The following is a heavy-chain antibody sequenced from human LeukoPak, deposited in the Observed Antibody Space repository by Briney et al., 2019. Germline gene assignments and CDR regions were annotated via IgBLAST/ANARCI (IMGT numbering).Heavy chain of an antibody. CDR3: ARVGWGSYYYYYMDV. D-gene: IGHD6-19*01. V-gene: IGHV3-7*01. CDR2: IKQDGSEK. J-gene: IGHJ6*03. Sequence: GGFLRLSCAASGFTFSSYWMSWVRQAPGKGLEWVANIKQDGSEKYYVDSVKGRFTISRDNAKNSLYLQMNSLRAEDTAVYYCARVGWGSYYYYYMDVWGKGTTVTVSS. CDR1: GFTFSSYW.